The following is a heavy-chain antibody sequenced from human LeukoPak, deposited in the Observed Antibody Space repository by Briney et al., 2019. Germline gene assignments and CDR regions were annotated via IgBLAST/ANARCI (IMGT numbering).Heavy chain of an antibody. Sequence: GGSLRLSCAASGFTFSSYGMHWVRQAPGKGVEWVAVISYAGSNKYYGDSVKGGFTISRDNSKNTLYLQMNSLRAEDTAVYYCAKALNLGYYDILTGSDYYYYGMDVWGQGTTVTVSS. CDR1: GFTFSSYG. V-gene: IGHV3-30*18. D-gene: IGHD3-9*01. CDR2: ISYAGSNK. CDR3: AKALNLGYYDILTGSDYYYYGMDV. J-gene: IGHJ6*02.